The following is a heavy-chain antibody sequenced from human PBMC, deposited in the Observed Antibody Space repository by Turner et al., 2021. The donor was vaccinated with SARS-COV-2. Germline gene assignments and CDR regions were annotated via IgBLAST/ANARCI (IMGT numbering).Heavy chain of an antibody. J-gene: IGHJ4*02. D-gene: IGHD6-13*01. V-gene: IGHV3-66*01. CDR1: GFTVSSNY. Sequence: EVQLVESGGGLVQPGGSLVLSCAASGFTVSSNYMSWVRQAPGKGLEWVSIIYSGGTTYYADSVKGRFTISRDNSKNTLYLQMNSLSAEDTAVYYGARGDSSSWLTYWGQGTLVTVSS. CDR2: IYSGGTT. CDR3: ARGDSSSWLTY.